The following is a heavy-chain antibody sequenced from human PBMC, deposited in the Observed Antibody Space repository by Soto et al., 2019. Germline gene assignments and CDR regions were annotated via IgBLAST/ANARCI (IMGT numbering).Heavy chain of an antibody. D-gene: IGHD2-21*02. V-gene: IGHV4-4*02. CDR1: GDSITTTNW. CDR2: IYSSGST. Sequence: QVQLQESGPGLVKSSGTLSLACAVSGDSITTTNWWTWVRQTPGKGLEWIGEIYSSGSTNYNPSLMSRVTMSVDESTNQFSLKLTSLTVADTAVYFCARAPGVVVATSIVSSFFDSWGQGTLVTVSS. J-gene: IGHJ5*01. CDR3: ARAPGVVVATSIVSSFFDS.